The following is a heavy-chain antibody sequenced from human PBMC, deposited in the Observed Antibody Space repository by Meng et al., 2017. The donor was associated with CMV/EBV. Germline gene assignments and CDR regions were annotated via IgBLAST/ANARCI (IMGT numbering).Heavy chain of an antibody. V-gene: IGHV3-23*01. CDR1: GFTFSSYA. D-gene: IGHD3-3*01. CDR2: ISGSGGST. CDR3: AKAPPRITIFGVASRTGWFDP. J-gene: IGHJ5*02. Sequence: GESLKISCAASGFTFSSYAMSWVRQAPGKGLEWVSAISGSGGSTYYADSVKGRFTISRDNSKNTPYLQMNSLRAEDTAVYYCAKAPPRITIFGVASRTGWFDPWGQGTLVTVSS.